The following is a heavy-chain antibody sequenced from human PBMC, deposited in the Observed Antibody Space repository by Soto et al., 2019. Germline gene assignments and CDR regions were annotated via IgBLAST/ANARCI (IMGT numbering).Heavy chain of an antibody. Sequence: DSVKGRFTISRDNAKTSLYLQRNSLRAEDTAVYYCARDLVGATIWGQGTLVTVSS. J-gene: IGHJ4*02. V-gene: IGHV3-7*01. D-gene: IGHD1-26*01. CDR3: ARDLVGATI.